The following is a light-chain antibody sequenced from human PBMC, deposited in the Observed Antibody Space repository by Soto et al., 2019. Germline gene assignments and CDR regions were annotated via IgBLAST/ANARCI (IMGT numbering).Light chain of an antibody. CDR3: QQYGDSPIT. CDR1: QRVSNNF. J-gene: IGKJ5*01. CDR2: DAT. Sequence: VVLTQFPGTLSLSPGETATLSCGASQRVSNNFLGWYQQKPGLPPRLLIYDATSRANGIPERFSGRGSGTHFTLTISRLEPEDFAVYYCQQYGDSPITFGQGTRL. V-gene: IGKV3D-20*01.